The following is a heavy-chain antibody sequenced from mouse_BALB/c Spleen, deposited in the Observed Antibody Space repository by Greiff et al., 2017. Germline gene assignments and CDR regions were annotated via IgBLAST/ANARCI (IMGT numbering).Heavy chain of an antibody. CDR3: ARSNYGSSAWFAY. V-gene: IGHV1-20*02. CDR2: INPYNGDT. Sequence: EVQLQQSGPELVKPGASVKISCKASGYSFTGYFMNWVMQSHGKSLEWIGRINPYNGDTFYNQKFKGKATLTVDKSSSTAHMELRSLASEDSAVYYCARSNYGSSAWFAYWGQGTLVTVSA. D-gene: IGHD1-1*01. J-gene: IGHJ3*01. CDR1: GYSFTGYF.